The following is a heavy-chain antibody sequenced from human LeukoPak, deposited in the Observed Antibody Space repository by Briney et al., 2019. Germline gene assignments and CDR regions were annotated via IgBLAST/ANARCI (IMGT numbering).Heavy chain of an antibody. D-gene: IGHD7-27*01. J-gene: IGHJ3*02. CDR2: ISYDGTNK. V-gene: IGHV3-30-3*01. CDR1: GCTFSTYA. Sequence: GGSLRLSCAASGCTFSTYAMHWVRQAPGKGLEWVAFISYDGTNKYCADSVKGRFTISRDNSKNTLYLQMNSLRAEDTALYYCAREILTGYAFDIWGQGTMVTVSS. CDR3: AREILTGYAFDI.